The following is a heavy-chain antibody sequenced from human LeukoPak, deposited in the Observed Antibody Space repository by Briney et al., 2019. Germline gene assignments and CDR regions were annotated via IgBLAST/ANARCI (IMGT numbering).Heavy chain of an antibody. CDR1: GFTFSSYA. CDR3: AKDFHGWSGYYTFDY. J-gene: IGHJ4*02. D-gene: IGHD3-3*01. V-gene: IGHV3-23*01. Sequence: GGSLRLSCAASGFTFSSYAMSWVRQAPGKGLEWVSAISGVGSSTYYADSVKGPFTISRDNSKNTLYLQMNSLRAEDTAVYHCAKDFHGWSGYYTFDYWGQGNLVTVSS. CDR2: ISGVGSST.